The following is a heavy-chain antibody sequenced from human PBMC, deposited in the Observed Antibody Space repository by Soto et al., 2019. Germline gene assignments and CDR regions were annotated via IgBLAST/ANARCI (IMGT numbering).Heavy chain of an antibody. D-gene: IGHD2-2*01. J-gene: IGHJ6*02. V-gene: IGHV3-11*06. Sequence: GGSLRLSCAASGFTFSDYYMSWIRQAPGKGLEWVSYISSSSSYTNYADSVKGRFTISRDNAKNSLYLQMNSLRAEDTAVYYCARDSRYCSSTSCQDANYYYCGMDVWGQGTTVTVSS. CDR1: GFTFSDYY. CDR3: ARDSRYCSSTSCQDANYYYCGMDV. CDR2: ISSSSSYT.